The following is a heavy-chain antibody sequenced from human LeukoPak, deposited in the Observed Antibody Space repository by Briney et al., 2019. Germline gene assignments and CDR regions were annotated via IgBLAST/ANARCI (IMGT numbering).Heavy chain of an antibody. CDR2: IKQDGSEK. CDR3: ARDHAGSGDYFDY. CDR1: VFTFSSYW. Sequence: GGSLRLSCAASVFTFSSYWMTWVRQAPGKGLEWVANIKQDGSEKYYVDSVKGRFTISRDNAKNSLYLQMNRLRAEDTAVYHCARDHAGSGDYFDYWGQGTLVTVSS. V-gene: IGHV3-7*01. J-gene: IGHJ4*02. D-gene: IGHD3-10*01.